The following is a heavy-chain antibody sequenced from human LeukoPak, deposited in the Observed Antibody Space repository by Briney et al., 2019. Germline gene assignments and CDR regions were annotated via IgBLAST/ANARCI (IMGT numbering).Heavy chain of an antibody. CDR1: GGSITSSTYY. J-gene: IGHJ4*02. D-gene: IGHD6-13*01. CDR3: ARRAWGYSSSWYFDY. CDR2: IYFSGST. Sequence: SETLSLTCSVSGGSITSSTYYWGWIRQPPGKGLEWIGSIYFSGSTSYNPSLKSRVTISVDTSKNQFSLKLSSVTAADTAVYYCARRAWGYSSSWYFDYWGQGTLVTVSS. V-gene: IGHV4-39*01.